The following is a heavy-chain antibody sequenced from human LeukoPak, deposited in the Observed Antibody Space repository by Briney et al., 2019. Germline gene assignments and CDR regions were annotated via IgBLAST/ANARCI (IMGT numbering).Heavy chain of an antibody. CDR3: AKGLYGDYEQYY. D-gene: IGHD4-17*01. V-gene: IGHV3-30*18. J-gene: IGHJ4*02. CDR2: ISYDGSNK. CDR1: GFTFSSYG. Sequence: GGSLRLSCAASGFTFSSYGMHWVRQAPGKGLEWVAVISYDGSNKYYADSVKGRFTISRDNSKNTLYLHMNSLRAEDTAVYYCAKGLYGDYEQYYWGQGTLVTVSS.